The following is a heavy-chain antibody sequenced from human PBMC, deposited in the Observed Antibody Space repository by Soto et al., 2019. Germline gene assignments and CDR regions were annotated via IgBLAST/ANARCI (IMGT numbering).Heavy chain of an antibody. J-gene: IGHJ3*01. Sequence: VQLVQSGAAVRKPGSSVKVACKDSGGTFTQYAITWVRQAPRQGLEWMGGIVPLPGTTNYAQTFRGRVTRSAVESPGIVYLELGRLRSADTAVYYCASGVGGLVGISGGPDYAFDVWGQGTMVIVSS. CDR3: ASGVGGLVGISGGPDYAFDV. CDR2: IVPLPGTT. V-gene: IGHV1-69*01. D-gene: IGHD3-3*01. CDR1: GGTFTQYA.